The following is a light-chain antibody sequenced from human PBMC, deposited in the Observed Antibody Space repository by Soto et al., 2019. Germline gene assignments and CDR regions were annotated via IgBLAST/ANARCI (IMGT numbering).Light chain of an antibody. V-gene: IGKV3-20*01. J-gene: IGKJ4*01. CDR2: GAS. Sequence: ENVLTQSPGTLSLSPGERATLSCRASQSISSSYLAWYQQKPGHPPRLLIYGASNRATGIPDRFSGSGSGTEFTLTISRLEPEDFAVYYCQQYSGSHPRTFGGGTKVEIK. CDR3: QQYSGSHPRT. CDR1: QSISSSY.